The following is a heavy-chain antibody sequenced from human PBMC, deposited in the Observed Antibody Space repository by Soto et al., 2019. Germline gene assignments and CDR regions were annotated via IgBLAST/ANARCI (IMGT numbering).Heavy chain of an antibody. CDR1: GFTFSNYN. CDR3: ARINWLGFFDY. Sequence: GGSLRLSCAASGFTFSNYNMSWVRQAPGKGLEWVANIKQDGSAKYYVDSVKGRFTISRDNAKNSLSLHMNTLRAEDTAVYYCARINWLGFFDYWGQGTQVTVS. CDR2: IKQDGSAK. D-gene: IGHD6-19*01. V-gene: IGHV3-7*04. J-gene: IGHJ4*02.